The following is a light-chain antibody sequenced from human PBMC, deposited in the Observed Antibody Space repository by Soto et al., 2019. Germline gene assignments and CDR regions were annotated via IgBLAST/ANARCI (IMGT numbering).Light chain of an antibody. Sequence: QTVVTQEPSFSVSPGGTVTLTCGLSSGSVSTSNYPSWYQQTPGQAPRALIYSTNTRSSGVPDRFSGSILGNKAALTITGAQADDESHYYCALYMGSGILWVFGGGTKLTVL. V-gene: IGLV8-61*01. CDR1: SGSVSTSNY. J-gene: IGLJ3*02. CDR2: STN. CDR3: ALYMGSGILWV.